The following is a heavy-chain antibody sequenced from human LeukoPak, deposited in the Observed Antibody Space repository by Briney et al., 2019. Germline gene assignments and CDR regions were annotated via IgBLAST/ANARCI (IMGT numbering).Heavy chain of an antibody. D-gene: IGHD3-10*01. CDR2: IYYSGST. Sequence: SSETLSLTCTVSGGSISSYYWSWIRQPPGKGLEWIGYIYYSGSTNYSPSLKSRVTISVDTSKNQFSLKLSSVTAADTAVYYCARDRGTGLFDYWGQGTLVTVSS. J-gene: IGHJ4*02. V-gene: IGHV4-59*01. CDR3: ARDRGTGLFDY. CDR1: GGSISSYY.